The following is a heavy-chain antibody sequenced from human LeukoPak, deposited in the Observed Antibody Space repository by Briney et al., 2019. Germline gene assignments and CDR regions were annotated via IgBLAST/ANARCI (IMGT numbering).Heavy chain of an antibody. CDR3: ARDRHKYNYDGSGYPPY. J-gene: IGHJ4*02. Sequence: SETLSLTCAVYGGSLSGYYWSWSRQPPGKGLEWIGEINHSGSTNYNPSLKSRVTISVDTSKNQFSLKLSSVTAADTAVYYCARDRHKYNYDGSGYPPYWGQGTLVTVSS. CDR2: INHSGST. CDR1: GGSLSGYY. V-gene: IGHV4-34*01. D-gene: IGHD3-22*01.